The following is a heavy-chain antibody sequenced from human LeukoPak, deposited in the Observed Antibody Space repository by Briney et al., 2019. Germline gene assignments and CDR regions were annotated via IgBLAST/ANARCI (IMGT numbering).Heavy chain of an antibody. CDR3: AKGQLVDYGMDV. CDR2: MSYDGGHK. D-gene: IGHD2-15*01. V-gene: IGHV3-30*18. J-gene: IGHJ6*02. Sequence: GRSLRLSCAASGFTFSSYAMHWVRQAPGKGLEWGAVMSYDGGHKYYADSVKGRFTISRDNSKNTLYLQMNSLRAEDTAVYYCAKGQLVDYGMDVWGQGTTVTVSS. CDR1: GFTFSSYA.